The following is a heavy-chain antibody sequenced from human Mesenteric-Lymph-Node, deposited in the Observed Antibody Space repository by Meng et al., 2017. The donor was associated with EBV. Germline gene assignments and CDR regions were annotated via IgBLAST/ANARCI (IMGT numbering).Heavy chain of an antibody. CDR3: ATYYYDSSAYFD. V-gene: IGHV1-69*01. CDR2: IIPIFSTA. J-gene: IGHJ4*02. D-gene: IGHD3-22*01. Sequence: QGERVQSGAEVKKPVSSVKVSCKASGGTFSSYAISWVRQAPGQGLEWMGGIIPIFSTANYAQKLQGRVTITADESTSTAYMELNSLRSEDTAVYYCATYYYDSSAYFDWGQGTLVTVSS. CDR1: GGTFSSYA.